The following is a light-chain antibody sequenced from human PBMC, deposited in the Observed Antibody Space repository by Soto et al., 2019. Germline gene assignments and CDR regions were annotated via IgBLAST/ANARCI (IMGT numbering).Light chain of an antibody. Sequence: QSVLTQPPSVSGAPGQRVTISCTGSSSDIGAGYDVHWYQQVPGTAPKLLIYGNINRPSGVPDRFSGSKSGTSASLAITGLQADDKSDYYCQSYDSRLTVVFGGGTKLTVL. CDR2: GNI. CDR3: QSYDSRLTVV. CDR1: SSDIGAGYD. J-gene: IGLJ2*01. V-gene: IGLV1-40*01.